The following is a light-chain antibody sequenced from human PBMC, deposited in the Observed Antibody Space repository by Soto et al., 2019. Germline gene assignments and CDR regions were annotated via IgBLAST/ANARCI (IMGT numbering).Light chain of an antibody. J-gene: IGKJ5*01. Sequence: EIVLTQSPATLSVSPGERVXXXXRASQSVDINLAWYQQKPGQAXRPLIYGXSXRXTXXPXRFSGRGAGAEFTLTIXSXQSEDFAVYYSQQXXXXXTFGQGTRLENK. CDR3: QQXXXXXT. V-gene: IGKV3-15*01. CDR2: GXS. CDR1: QSVDIN.